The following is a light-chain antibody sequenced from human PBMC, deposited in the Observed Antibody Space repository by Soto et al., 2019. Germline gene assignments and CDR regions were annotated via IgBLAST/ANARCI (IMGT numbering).Light chain of an antibody. CDR1: QTVNSIY. Sequence: EIVLTQSPGTLSLYRGERATLSCRASQTVNSIYFAWYQRKPGQAPRLLIYGASNRATGIPDRFSGSGSGTDFTLTISRLEAEDFGVYYCQQYDTSPRTFGKGTKV. J-gene: IGKJ1*01. CDR3: QQYDTSPRT. CDR2: GAS. V-gene: IGKV3-20*01.